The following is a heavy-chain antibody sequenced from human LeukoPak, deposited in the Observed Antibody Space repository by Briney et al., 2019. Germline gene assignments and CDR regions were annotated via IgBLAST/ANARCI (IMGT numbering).Heavy chain of an antibody. Sequence: GGSLRLSCAASGFTFSSYEMNWVRQAPGKGLEWVSYIGSSGRTIYYADSVKGRFTISRDNAKNSLYLQMNSLRAEDTAVYYCAREHPADYCGGDCYFLDYWCQGTLVTVSS. J-gene: IGHJ4*02. CDR2: IGSSGRTI. CDR3: AREHPADYCGGDCYFLDY. D-gene: IGHD2-21*02. V-gene: IGHV3-48*03. CDR1: GFTFSSYE.